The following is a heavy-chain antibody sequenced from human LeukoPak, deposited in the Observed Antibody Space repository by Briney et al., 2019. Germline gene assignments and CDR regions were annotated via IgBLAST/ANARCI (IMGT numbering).Heavy chain of an antibody. CDR1: GYTFTGYY. Sequence: ASVKVSCKASGYTFTGYYMHWVRQAPGQGLEWMGWINPNSGGTNYAQKFQGRVTMTRDTSISTAYMELSRLRSDDTAVYYCARDGCSSTSCRRDLDYWGQGTLVTVSS. CDR3: ARDGCSSTSCRRDLDY. V-gene: IGHV1-2*02. J-gene: IGHJ4*02. CDR2: INPNSGGT. D-gene: IGHD2-2*01.